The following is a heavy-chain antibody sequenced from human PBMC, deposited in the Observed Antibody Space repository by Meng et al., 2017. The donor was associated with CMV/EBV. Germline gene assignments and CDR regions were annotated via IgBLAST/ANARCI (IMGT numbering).Heavy chain of an antibody. Sequence: SVKVSCKASGGTFSSYAISWVRQAPGQGLEWMGGIIPILGIANYAQKFQGRVTITSDKSTSTAYMELSSLRSEDTAVYYCARDAQQLGHDYWGQGTLVTVSS. CDR1: GGTFSSYA. J-gene: IGHJ4*02. CDR3: ARDAQQLGHDY. D-gene: IGHD6-13*01. V-gene: IGHV1-69*10. CDR2: IIPILGIA.